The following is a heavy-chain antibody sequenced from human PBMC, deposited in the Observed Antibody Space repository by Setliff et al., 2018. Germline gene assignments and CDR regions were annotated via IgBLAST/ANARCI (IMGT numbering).Heavy chain of an antibody. D-gene: IGHD5-18*01. V-gene: IGHV1-18*01. J-gene: IGHJ4*02. CDR3: ARAPSVELVTIRTNSWFTY. CDR1: GYTFRNYA. CDR2: ISGYNGDT. Sequence: GASVKVSCKASGYTFRNYAFAWVRQAPGQGLEWVGWISGYNGDTNYAQKFQGRVTLTTDTSTSTAYMELRSLTSDDSAFYYCARAPSVELVTIRTNSWFTYWGQGTLVTVSS.